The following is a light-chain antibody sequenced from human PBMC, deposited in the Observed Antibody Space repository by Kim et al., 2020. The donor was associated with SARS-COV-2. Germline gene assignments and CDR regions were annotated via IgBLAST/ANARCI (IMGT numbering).Light chain of an antibody. CDR1: KLGNKY. J-gene: IGLJ3*02. CDR3: QAWDSSTAV. V-gene: IGLV3-1*01. Sequence: EPPRQTGSISCSGDKLGNKYACWYQQKTGQSPVLVIYKNSKPPSGIPERFSGSNTGTTATLSISGTQAVDDADYYCQAWDSSTAVFGGGTQLTVL. CDR2: KNS.